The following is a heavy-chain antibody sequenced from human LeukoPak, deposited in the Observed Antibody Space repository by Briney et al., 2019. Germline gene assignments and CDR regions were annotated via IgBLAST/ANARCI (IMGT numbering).Heavy chain of an antibody. CDR2: INHSGST. J-gene: IGHJ4*02. V-gene: IGHV4-34*01. CDR3: ARTDNAGFVLDY. D-gene: IGHD2-15*01. CDR1: GGSFSGYY. Sequence: KPSETLSLTCAVYGGSFSGYYWSWIRQPPGKGLEWIGEINHSGSTNYNPSLKSRVTISVDTSKNQFSLKLSSVTAADTAVYYCARTDNAGFVLDYRGQGTLVTVSS.